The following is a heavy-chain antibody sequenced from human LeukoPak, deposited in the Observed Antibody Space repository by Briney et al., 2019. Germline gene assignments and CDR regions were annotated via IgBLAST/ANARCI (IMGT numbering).Heavy chain of an antibody. Sequence: ASVKVSCTASGYTFTSYYMHWVRQAPGQGLEWMGLINPTGDSTAYAQKFQGRVTMTRDMSTSTDYMELSSLRSEDTAIYYCARDNSVGDNAWWFDPWGQGTLVTVSS. CDR2: INPTGDST. V-gene: IGHV1-46*01. CDR3: ARDNSVGDNAWWFDP. D-gene: IGHD1-26*01. J-gene: IGHJ5*02. CDR1: GYTFTSYY.